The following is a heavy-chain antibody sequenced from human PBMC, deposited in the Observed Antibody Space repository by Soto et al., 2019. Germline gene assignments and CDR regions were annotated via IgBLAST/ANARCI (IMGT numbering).Heavy chain of an antibody. CDR1: GGSISSYY. CDR2: IYYSGST. V-gene: IGHV4-59*01. J-gene: IGHJ6*02. D-gene: IGHD6-19*01. Sequence: SETLSLTCTVSGGSISSYYWSWIRQPPGKGLEWIGYIYYSGSTNYNPSLKSRVTISVDTSKNQFSLKLSSVTTADTAVYYCARDQSDSSGWYGDYYYYGMDVWGQGTTVTVSS. CDR3: ARDQSDSSGWYGDYYYYGMDV.